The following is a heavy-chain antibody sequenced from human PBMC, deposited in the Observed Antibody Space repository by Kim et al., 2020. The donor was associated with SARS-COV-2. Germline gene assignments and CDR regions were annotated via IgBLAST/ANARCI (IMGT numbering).Heavy chain of an antibody. CDR2: IYWDEDK. CDR3: IRRASSYAYIEY. CDR1: GFSLRTSGVG. Sequence: SGPTLVNPTQTLTLTCTFSGFSLRTSGVGVGWIRQPPGKAPEWLAIIYWDEDKRYRPSLESRLTITKDTSKNQVVLALTNMDPVDTAAYYCIRRASSYAYIEYWGQGILVTVSS. J-gene: IGHJ4*02. D-gene: IGHD3-16*01. V-gene: IGHV2-5*02.